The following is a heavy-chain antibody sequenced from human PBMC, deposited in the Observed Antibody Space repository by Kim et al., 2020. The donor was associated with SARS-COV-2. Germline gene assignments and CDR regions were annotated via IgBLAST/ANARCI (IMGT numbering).Heavy chain of an antibody. D-gene: IGHD5-12*01. V-gene: IGHV3-30*04. Sequence: GGSLRLSCAASGFTFSSYAMHWVRQAPGKGLEWVAVISYDGSNKYYADSVKGRFTISRDNSKNTLYLQMNSLRAEDTAVYYCARGIVATITGIDYWGQGTLVTVSS. CDR2: ISYDGSNK. J-gene: IGHJ4*02. CDR1: GFTFSSYA. CDR3: ARGIVATITGIDY.